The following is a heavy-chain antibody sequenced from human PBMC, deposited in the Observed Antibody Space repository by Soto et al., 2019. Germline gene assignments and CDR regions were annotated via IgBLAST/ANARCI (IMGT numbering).Heavy chain of an antibody. V-gene: IGHV3-33*01. J-gene: IGHJ4*02. CDR3: ARIYDSSGYPSDY. Sequence: GGSLRLSCAASGFTFSSYGMHWVRQAPGKGLEWVAVIWYDGSNIYYADSVKGRFTISRDNSKNTLYLQMNSLRAEDTAVYYCARIYDSSGYPSDYWGQGTLVTVSS. CDR1: GFTFSSYG. CDR2: IWYDGSNI. D-gene: IGHD3-22*01.